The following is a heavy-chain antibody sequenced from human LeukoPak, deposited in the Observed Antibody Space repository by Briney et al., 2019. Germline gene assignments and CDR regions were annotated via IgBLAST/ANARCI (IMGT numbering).Heavy chain of an antibody. V-gene: IGHV4-39*01. CDR1: GGSISSDNYF. D-gene: IGHD3-10*01. Sequence: PSETLSLTCTVSGGSISSDNYFWSWIRQPPGKGLEWMGNVDYSGRPHRNPSLMGRVTINADRSRNQFSLNLSSVTAADTAVYFCARLDASLAHLSGSFPDYWGQGALVTVSS. CDR3: ARLDASLAHLSGSFPDY. CDR2: VDYSGRP. J-gene: IGHJ4*02.